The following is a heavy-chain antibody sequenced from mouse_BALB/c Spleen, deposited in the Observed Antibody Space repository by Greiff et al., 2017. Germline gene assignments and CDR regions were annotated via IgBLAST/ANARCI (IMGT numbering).Heavy chain of an antibody. CDR3: ATLSIYYDFYFDY. Sequence: EVKVVESGGGLVKPGGSLKLSCAASGFTFSSYAMSWVRQTPEKRLEWVASISSGGSTYYPDSVKGRFTISRDNARNILYLQMSSLRSEDTAMYYCATLSIYYDFYFDYWGQGTTLTVSS. V-gene: IGHV5-6-5*01. CDR1: GFTFSSYA. CDR2: ISSGGST. D-gene: IGHD2-4*01. J-gene: IGHJ2*01.